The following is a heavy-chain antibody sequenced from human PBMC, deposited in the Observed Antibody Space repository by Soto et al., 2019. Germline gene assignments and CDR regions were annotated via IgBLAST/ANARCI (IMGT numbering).Heavy chain of an antibody. CDR2: IRQDGSEI. CDR1: GFTISSYW. D-gene: IGHD6-6*01. J-gene: IGHJ4*02. V-gene: IGHV3-7*01. Sequence: EVQLVESGGGLVQPGGSLRLSCEVSGFTISSYWMNWVRQVPGKGLEWVANIRQDGSEIYYVDSVKGRFTISRDNAKNSLYLEMHGLRAEDTAVYYCAGDPFSLYSSSSGGNYWGQGTLVTVSS. CDR3: AGDPFSLYSSSSGGNY.